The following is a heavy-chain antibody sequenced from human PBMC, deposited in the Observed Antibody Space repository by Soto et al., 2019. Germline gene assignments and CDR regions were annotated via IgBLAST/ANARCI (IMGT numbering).Heavy chain of an antibody. D-gene: IGHD3-10*02. CDR3: TIVRVADSALDH. J-gene: IGHJ4*02. CDR2: MSYDGSDT. CDR1: GFIFINNG. Sequence: GGSLRLSCVGSGFIFINNGMHWVRQTPGKGLEWVAFMSYDGSDTFYADSVKGRFTISRDNSKNTLFLHMSNLRAEDTAMYYCTIVRVADSALDHWGQGTLVTVSS. V-gene: IGHV3-30*02.